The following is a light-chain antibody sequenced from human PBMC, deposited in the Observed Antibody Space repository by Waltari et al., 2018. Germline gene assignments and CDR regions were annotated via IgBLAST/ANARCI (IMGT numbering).Light chain of an antibody. J-gene: IGLJ1*01. CDR3: CSYAGSYTYV. CDR1: SSAVGGSNS. CDR2: DVS. Sequence: QSALTQPRSVSGSPGPSVTISCTGTSSAVGGSNSVSWYQQHPGKAPKLMIYDVSKRPSGVPDRFSGSKSGNTASLTISGLQAEDEADYYCCSYAGSYTYVFGTGTKVTVL. V-gene: IGLV2-11*01.